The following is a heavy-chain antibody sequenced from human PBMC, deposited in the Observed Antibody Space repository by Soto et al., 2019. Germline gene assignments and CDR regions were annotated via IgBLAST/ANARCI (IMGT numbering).Heavy chain of an antibody. J-gene: IGHJ3*02. CDR2: IYYSGST. Sequence: SETLSLTCTVSGGSISSYYWSWIRQPPEKGLEWIGYIYYSGSTNYNPSLKSRVTISVDTSKNQFSLKLSSVTAADTAVYYCAREDYDSSFDAFDIWGQGTMVTVSS. D-gene: IGHD3-22*01. CDR1: GGSISSYY. V-gene: IGHV4-59*01. CDR3: AREDYDSSFDAFDI.